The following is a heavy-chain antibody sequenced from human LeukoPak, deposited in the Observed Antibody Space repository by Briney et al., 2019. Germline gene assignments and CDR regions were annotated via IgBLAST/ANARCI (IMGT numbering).Heavy chain of an antibody. Sequence: GGSLRLSCAASGFTFSSYSMNWVRQAPGKGLEWVSSISSSSSYIYYADSVKGRFTISRDNAKNSLYLQMNSLRAEDTAVYYCARDYYDSSGYYGYFDYWGQGTLVTVSS. V-gene: IGHV3-21*01. J-gene: IGHJ4*02. CDR2: ISSSSSYI. CDR1: GFTFSSYS. D-gene: IGHD3-22*01. CDR3: ARDYYDSSGYYGYFDY.